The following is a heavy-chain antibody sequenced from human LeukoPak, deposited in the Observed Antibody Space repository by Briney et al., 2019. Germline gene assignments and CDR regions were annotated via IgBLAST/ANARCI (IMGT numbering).Heavy chain of an antibody. CDR2: IYYRGST. D-gene: IGHD2-2*01. CDR3: ARHPRGCSSTSCSDVWFDP. CDR1: GDSIRSSSDY. V-gene: IGHV4-39*01. J-gene: IGHJ5*02. Sequence: SETLSLTCTVSGDSIRSSSDYGGWGRQHRGRGLEWIERIYYRGSTYYNPSLKSRFTISVDTSKNQFSLKLSSVTAADTAVYYCARHPRGCSSTSCSDVWFDPWGQGTLVTVSS.